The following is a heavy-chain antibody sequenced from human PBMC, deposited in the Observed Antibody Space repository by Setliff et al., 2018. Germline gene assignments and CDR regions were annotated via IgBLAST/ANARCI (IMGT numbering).Heavy chain of an antibody. CDR2: INDSGST. CDR1: GGSIRGSSYF. J-gene: IGHJ4*02. D-gene: IGHD2-21*02. V-gene: IGHV4-39*01. CDR3: ARGGGYWSYFEF. Sequence: LTCSVSGGSIRGSSYFWGWIRQPPGEGLEWIGNINDSGSTYYNPSLKGRVTISVDRSKNQVFLRMTSVTAADTSFYYCARGGGYWSYFEFWDQGSPVTVS.